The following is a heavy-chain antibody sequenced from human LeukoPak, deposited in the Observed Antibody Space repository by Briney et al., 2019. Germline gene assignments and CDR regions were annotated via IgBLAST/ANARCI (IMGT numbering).Heavy chain of an antibody. CDR3: ARVLYCSGGSCYPWYYYYYGTDV. V-gene: IGHV4-34*01. D-gene: IGHD2-15*01. CDR2: INHSGST. CDR1: GGSFSGYY. J-gene: IGHJ6*02. Sequence: SETLSLTCAVYGGSFSGYYWSWIRQPPGKGLEWIGEINHSGSTNYNPSLKSRVTISVDTSKNQFSLKLSSVTAADTAVYYCARVLYCSGGSCYPWYYYYYGTDVWGQGTTVTVSS.